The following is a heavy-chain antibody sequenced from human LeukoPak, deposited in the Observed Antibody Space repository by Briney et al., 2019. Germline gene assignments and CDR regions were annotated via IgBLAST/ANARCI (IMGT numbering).Heavy chain of an antibody. Sequence: SVKVSCKASGGTFSSYAISWVRQAPGQGLEWMGGIIPIFGTANYAQKFQGRVTITADESTSTAYMELSSLRSEDTAVYCCARTYYYDSSGAPHYYYGMDVRGQGTTVTVSS. CDR1: GGTFSSYA. CDR2: IIPIFGTA. CDR3: ARTYYYDSSGAPHYYYGMDV. V-gene: IGHV1-69*13. D-gene: IGHD3-22*01. J-gene: IGHJ6*02.